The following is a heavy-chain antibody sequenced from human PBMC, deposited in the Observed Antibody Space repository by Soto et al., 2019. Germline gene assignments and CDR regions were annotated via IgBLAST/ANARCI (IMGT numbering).Heavy chain of an antibody. CDR1: AFTFSTYW. V-gene: IGHV3-7*01. CDR3: ARIPQIAVAGTRFGYFDL. D-gene: IGHD6-19*01. CDR2: IKEDGTER. Sequence: EVELVESGGDLVQPGGSLRLSCAASAFTFSTYWMSWVRQIPGRGLEWVANIKEDGTERYYVDSVKGRFTISRDNAKNSLFLQMNSLGAEDTAVYYCARIPQIAVAGTRFGYFDLWGRGTLVTVSS. J-gene: IGHJ2*01.